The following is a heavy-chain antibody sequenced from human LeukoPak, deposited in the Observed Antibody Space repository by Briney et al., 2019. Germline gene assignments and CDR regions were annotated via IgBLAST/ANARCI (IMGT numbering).Heavy chain of an antibody. CDR3: ARDLRDSSGYYSDY. CDR1: GFTFSSYW. CDR2: IKQDGSEK. J-gene: IGHJ4*02. D-gene: IGHD3-22*01. V-gene: IGHV3-7*01. Sequence: GGSLRLSCAASGFTFSSYWMSWVRQAPGKGLEWVANIKQDGSEKYYVDSVKGRFTISRDNAKNSLYLQMNSLRAEDTAVYYCARDLRDSSGYYSDYWGQGTLVTVSS.